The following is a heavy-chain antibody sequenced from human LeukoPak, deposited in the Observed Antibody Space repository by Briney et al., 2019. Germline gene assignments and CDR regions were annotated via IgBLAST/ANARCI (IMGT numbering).Heavy chain of an antibody. Sequence: GGSLRLSCAVSGITLSNYGMSWVRQAPGKGLEWVAGISDSGGGTKYADSVKGRFTISRDNRKNTLYLQMSSLRAEDTAVYFCAKRGVVIRVILVGFHKEAYYFDSWGQGALVTVSS. CDR1: GITLSNYG. CDR3: AKRGVVIRVILVGFHKEAYYFDS. J-gene: IGHJ4*02. V-gene: IGHV3-23*01. CDR2: ISDSGGGT. D-gene: IGHD3-22*01.